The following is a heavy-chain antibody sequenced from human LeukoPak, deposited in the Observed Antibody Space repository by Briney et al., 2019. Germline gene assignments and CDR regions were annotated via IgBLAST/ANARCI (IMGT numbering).Heavy chain of an antibody. V-gene: IGHV4-59*11. CDR2: IFHFGSP. Sequence: PSETLSLTCTVSGDSINNHYWNWLRQPPGKGLEWIGYIFHFGSPHYNPSLSSRVTTSIDTSKNQFSLELTSVTTADSAIYFCASSRAGYTSGWFFEYWGQGALVTVSS. D-gene: IGHD6-13*01. CDR1: GDSINNHY. CDR3: ASSRAGYTSGWFFEY. J-gene: IGHJ4*02.